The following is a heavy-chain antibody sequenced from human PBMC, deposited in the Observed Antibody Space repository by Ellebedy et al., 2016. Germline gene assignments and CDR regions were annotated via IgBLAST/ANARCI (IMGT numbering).Heavy chain of an antibody. Sequence: ASVKISCKASGGTFSSYAISWVRQAPGQGLEWMGRIIPILGIANYAQKFQGRVTITADKSTSTAYMELSSLRSEDTAVYYCAREFVVVVPAAMEYYYYGMDVWGQGTTVTVSS. V-gene: IGHV1-69*04. CDR1: GGTFSSYA. CDR3: AREFVVVVPAAMEYYYYGMDV. CDR2: IIPILGIA. D-gene: IGHD2-2*01. J-gene: IGHJ6*02.